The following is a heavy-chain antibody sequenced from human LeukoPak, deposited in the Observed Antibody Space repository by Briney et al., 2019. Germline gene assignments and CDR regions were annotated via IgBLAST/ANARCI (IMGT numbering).Heavy chain of an antibody. CDR2: ISAYNGNT. J-gene: IGHJ3*02. Sequence: ASVKVSCKASGYTFTSYGISWARQAPGQGLEWMGWISAYNGNTNYAQKLQGRVTMTTDTSTSTVYMELRSLRSDDTAVYYCASGFMGYDRSGYYDDAFDIWGQGTMVTVSS. CDR1: GYTFTSYG. CDR3: ASGFMGYDRSGYYDDAFDI. V-gene: IGHV1-18*01. D-gene: IGHD3-22*01.